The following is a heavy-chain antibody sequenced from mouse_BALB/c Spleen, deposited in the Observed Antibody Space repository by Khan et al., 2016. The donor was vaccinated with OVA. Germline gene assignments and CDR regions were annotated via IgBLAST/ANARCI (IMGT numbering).Heavy chain of an antibody. CDR3: ARSVYYFYAYAMDY. J-gene: IGHJ4*01. CDR1: GYSITSEYA. D-gene: IGHD2-2*01. Sequence: EVQLQESGPGLVKPSQSLSLTCTVTGYSITSEYAWNWIWQFPGNKLEWMGYISYSGSTSYNPSLKSRISVTRDTSKNQFFLQLNSVTTEDTATYYCARSVYYFYAYAMDYWGQGTSVTVSS. V-gene: IGHV3-2*02. CDR2: ISYSGST.